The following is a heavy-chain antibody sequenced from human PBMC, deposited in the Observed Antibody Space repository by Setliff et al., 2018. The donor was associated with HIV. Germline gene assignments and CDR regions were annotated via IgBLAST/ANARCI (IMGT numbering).Heavy chain of an antibody. CDR1: GFTFSSYW. CDR2: INSDGSST. CDR3: ARAPYSSSSYFDY. D-gene: IGHD6-6*01. J-gene: IGHJ4*02. Sequence: LRLSCAASGFTFSSYWMHWVRQAPGKGLVWVSRINSDGSSTSYADSVKGRFTISRDNAKNTLYLQMNSLRAEDTAVYYCARAPYSSSSYFDYWGQGTLVTVSS. V-gene: IGHV3-74*01.